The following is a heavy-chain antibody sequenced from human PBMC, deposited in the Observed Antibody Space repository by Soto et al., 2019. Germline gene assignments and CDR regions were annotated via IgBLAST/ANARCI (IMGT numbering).Heavy chain of an antibody. Sequence: QVQLVQSGAGVKKPGASVKVSCRASGYSFTSYGISWVRKAPGQGPEWMGWISGHNGNTNHPQSLQGRVTMTTDTSRNTAYMELRSLRSDDTAVYYCARHRFNYYDDTVYYYFDYWGQGTLVTVSS. D-gene: IGHD3-22*01. V-gene: IGHV1-18*04. CDR3: ARHRFNYYDDTVYYYFDY. CDR2: ISGHNGNT. J-gene: IGHJ4*02. CDR1: GYSFTSYG.